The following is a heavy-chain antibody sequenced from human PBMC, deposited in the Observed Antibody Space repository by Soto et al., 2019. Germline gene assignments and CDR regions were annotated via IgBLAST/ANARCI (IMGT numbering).Heavy chain of an antibody. V-gene: IGHV4-39*01. CDR1: GGSISISISY. D-gene: IGHD3-10*01. Sequence: SETLSLTCSVSGGSISISISYWAWIRQPPGKGLEWIGNIYYSGYTYYNPSLKSRVTISKDTSKNLFSLKLSSVTAADTAVYYCARQLPYASGSYAWFDPWGQGSLVPVAS. J-gene: IGHJ5*02. CDR2: IYYSGYT. CDR3: ARQLPYASGSYAWFDP.